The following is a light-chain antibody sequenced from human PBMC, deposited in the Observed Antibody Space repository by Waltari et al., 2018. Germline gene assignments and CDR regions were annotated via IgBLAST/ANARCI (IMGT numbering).Light chain of an antibody. CDR2: DVS. J-gene: IGLJ2*01. Sequence: QSALTQPASVSGSPGQSITIPCTGTSSDVGAYNNVYWYQQHPGKAPKLMIYDVSNRPSGVSNHFSGSKSGNTASLTISGLQAEDEADYYCSSYISSSTLELFGGGTSLTVL. V-gene: IGLV2-14*03. CDR3: SSYISSSTLEL. CDR1: SSDVGAYNN.